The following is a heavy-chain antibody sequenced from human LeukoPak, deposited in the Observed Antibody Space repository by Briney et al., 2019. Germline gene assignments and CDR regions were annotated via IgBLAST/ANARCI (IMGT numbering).Heavy chain of an antibody. D-gene: IGHD6-13*01. CDR3: ARYSSSFNDAFDI. V-gene: IGHV4-59*08. CDR2: IYYSGST. Sequence: SETLPLTCTVSGGSISSYYWSWIRQPSGKGLEWIGYIYYSGSTNYNPSLKSRVTISVDTSKNQFSLKLSSVTAADTAVYYCARYSSSFNDAFDIWGQGTMVTVSS. J-gene: IGHJ3*02. CDR1: GGSISSYY.